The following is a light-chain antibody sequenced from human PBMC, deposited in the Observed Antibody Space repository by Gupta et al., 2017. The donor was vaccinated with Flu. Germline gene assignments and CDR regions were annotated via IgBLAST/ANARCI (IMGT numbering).Light chain of an antibody. CDR3: SSGTSSTTLV. CDR2: GVT. J-gene: IGLJ2*01. CDR1: SSDIGSYTY. Sequence: QSALTQPASVSGSPGQSITISCTGTSSDIGSYTYVSWYQQHPGKAPKLLIYGVTNRPSGVSNRFSGSKSGDTASLTISGLQAEDEADYYCSSGTSSTTLVFGGGTKLTVL. V-gene: IGLV2-14*01.